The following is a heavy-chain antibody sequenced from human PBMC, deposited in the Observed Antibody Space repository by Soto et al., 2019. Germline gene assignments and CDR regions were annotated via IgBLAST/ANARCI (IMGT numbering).Heavy chain of an antibody. CDR2: INPSGGST. CDR3: ARTSNYYDGSGSIYFDY. Sequence: QVQLVQSGAEVKKPGASVKVSCKASGYTFTSYYMHWVRQAPGQGLEWMGIINPSGGSTSYAQKFQGRVTMTRDTSTSTVYMELSSLRSEDTAVYYCARTSNYYDGSGSIYFDYWGQGTLVTVSS. J-gene: IGHJ4*02. V-gene: IGHV1-46*01. D-gene: IGHD3-22*01. CDR1: GYTFTSYY.